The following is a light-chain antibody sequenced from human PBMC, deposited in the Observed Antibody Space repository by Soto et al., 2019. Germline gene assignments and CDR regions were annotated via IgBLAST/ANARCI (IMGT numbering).Light chain of an antibody. CDR2: DAS. CDR3: QQYNSYTWT. Sequence: DIHMTQSPSTLSASLGDIITITWRASQSTGTRLAWYQQKPGKAPKVLIYDASSLESGVPSRFSGSGSGTEFTLTISSLQPDDSATYYCQQYNSYTWTFGQGTKVDI. J-gene: IGKJ1*01. V-gene: IGKV1-5*01. CDR1: QSTGTR.